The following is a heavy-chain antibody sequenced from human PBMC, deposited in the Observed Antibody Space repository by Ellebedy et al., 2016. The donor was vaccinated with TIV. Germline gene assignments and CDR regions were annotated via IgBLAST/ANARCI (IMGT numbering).Heavy chain of an antibody. D-gene: IGHD4-17*01. V-gene: IGHV3-23*01. J-gene: IGHJ4*02. Sequence: GGSLRPSXRASGFTFSSYVMSWVRQAPGKGLKWVSGLSRSGDTTYYADSVKGRFTISRDNPKNTLYLQMNSLRAEDTAVYYCAKDRDDDGDFVFDSWGQGILVTVSA. CDR1: GFTFSSYV. CDR3: AKDRDDDGDFVFDS. CDR2: LSRSGDTT.